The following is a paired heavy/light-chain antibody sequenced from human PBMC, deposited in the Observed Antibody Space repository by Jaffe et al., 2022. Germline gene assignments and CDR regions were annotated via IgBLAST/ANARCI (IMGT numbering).Heavy chain of an antibody. CDR1: GYTFTTYY. V-gene: IGHV1-46*01. D-gene: IGHD3-10*01. J-gene: IGHJ4*02. Sequence: QVQLVQSGAEVKKPGASVKVSCKASGYTFTTYYIHWVRQAPGQGLEWMGIINPSGGSTTYAQNFQGRVTMTRDTSRSTVYMELSSLISEDTAVYYCARDPYNSAAYYGHYLDSWGQGTLVTVSS. CDR2: INPSGGST. CDR3: ARDPYNSAAYYGHYLDS.
Light chain of an antibody. J-gene: IGLJ2*01. V-gene: IGLV3-9*01. CDR1: NIGSKN. CDR2: RDT. CDR3: QVWDGNTL. Sequence: SYEVTQPLSVSVALGQTATIHCGGNNIGSKNVHWYQQKPGQAPMLVIYRDTNRPSGIPERFSGSNSGNTATLTISRAQAGDEADYYCQVWDGNTLFGGGTKLTVL.